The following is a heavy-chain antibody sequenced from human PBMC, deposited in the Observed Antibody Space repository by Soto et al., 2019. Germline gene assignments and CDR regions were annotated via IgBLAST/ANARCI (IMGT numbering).Heavy chain of an antibody. CDR3: TRDQLRDYDYDSSGIRDFCN. J-gene: IGHJ4*02. D-gene: IGHD3-22*01. CDR1: GFTFSSYS. CDR2: ISSSSSYI. Sequence: GGSLRLSCAASGFTFSSYSMNWVRQAPGKGLEWVSSISSSSSYIYYADSVKGRFTISRDNAKNSLYLQMNSLRAEDTAVYYCTRDQLRDYDYDSSGIRDFCNGGQETLVTVSS. V-gene: IGHV3-21*01.